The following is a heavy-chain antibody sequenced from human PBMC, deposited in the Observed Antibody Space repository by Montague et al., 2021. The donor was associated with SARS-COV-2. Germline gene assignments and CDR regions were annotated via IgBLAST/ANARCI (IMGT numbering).Heavy chain of an antibody. Sequence: PALVKPTQTLTLTCTFSGFSLSTSALCVSWIRQPPGKALQWLARIDWGDDKYYSTSLKTRLTISKDTSKNQVVLTMTNMDPVDTATYYCARLRYDIWTGYSALFEDWGQGTLVTVSS. V-gene: IGHV2-70*11. CDR2: IDWGDDK. CDR1: GFSLSTSALC. CDR3: ARLRYDIWTGYSALFED. J-gene: IGHJ4*02. D-gene: IGHD3-9*01.